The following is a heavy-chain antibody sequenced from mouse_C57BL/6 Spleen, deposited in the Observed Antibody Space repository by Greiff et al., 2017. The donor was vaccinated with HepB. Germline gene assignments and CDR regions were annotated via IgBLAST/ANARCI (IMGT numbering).Heavy chain of an antibody. D-gene: IGHD4-1*01. Sequence: EVKLMESEGGLVQPGSSMKLSCTASGFTFSDYYMAWVRQVPEKGLEWVANINYDGSSTYYLDSLKSRFIISRDNAKNILYLQMSSLKSEDTATYYCARDRTGTGDYFDYWGQGTTLTVSS. CDR2: INYDGSST. CDR3: ARDRTGTGDYFDY. V-gene: IGHV5-16*01. J-gene: IGHJ2*01. CDR1: GFTFSDYY.